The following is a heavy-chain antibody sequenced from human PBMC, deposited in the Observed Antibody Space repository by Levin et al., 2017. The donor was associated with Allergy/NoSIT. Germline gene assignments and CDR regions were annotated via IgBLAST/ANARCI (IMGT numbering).Heavy chain of an antibody. D-gene: IGHD2-15*01. J-gene: IGHJ4*02. Sequence: MTGGSLRLSCTVSGGSISSYYWSWIRQPPGKGLEWIGYIYYSGSTNYNPSLKSRVTISVDTSKNQFSLKLSSVTAADTAVYYCARDRRSFGFDYWGQGTLVTVSS. CDR1: GGSISSYY. CDR2: IYYSGST. CDR3: ARDRRSFGFDY. V-gene: IGHV4-59*01.